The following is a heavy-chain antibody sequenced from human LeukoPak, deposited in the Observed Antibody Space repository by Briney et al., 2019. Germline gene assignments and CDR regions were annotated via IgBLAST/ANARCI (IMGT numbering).Heavy chain of an antibody. Sequence: ASETLSLTCTVSGGSISSSSYYWGWIRQSPGKGLEWIGSIYYSGSTYYNPSLKSRVTISVDTSKNQFSLKLSSVTAADTAVYYCASNVLRFLEWLTYYFDYWGQGTLVTVSS. J-gene: IGHJ4*02. V-gene: IGHV4-39*01. CDR2: IYYSGST. D-gene: IGHD3-3*01. CDR1: GGSISSSSYY. CDR3: ASNVLRFLEWLTYYFDY.